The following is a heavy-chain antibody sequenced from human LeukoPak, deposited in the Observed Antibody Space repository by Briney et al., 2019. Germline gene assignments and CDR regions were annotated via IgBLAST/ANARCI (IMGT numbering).Heavy chain of an antibody. CDR2: TYYRSKWYS. CDR3: ARDGSGSYFSFHYFDY. V-gene: IGHV6-1*01. CDR1: GDSVSSKSSA. Sequence: SQTLSLTCVISGDSVSSKSSAWNWIRQSPSRGLEWLGRTYYRSKWYSEYELSVQSRIIIKPDTSKNQFSLQLNSVTPEDTAVYYCARDGSGSYFSFHYFDYWGQGTLVTVSS. D-gene: IGHD1-26*01. J-gene: IGHJ4*02.